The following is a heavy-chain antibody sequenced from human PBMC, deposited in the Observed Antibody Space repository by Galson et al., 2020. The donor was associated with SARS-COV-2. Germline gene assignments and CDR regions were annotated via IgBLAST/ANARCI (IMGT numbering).Heavy chain of an antibody. J-gene: IGHJ3*01. Sequence: SGPTLVKPTQTLTLTCTFSGISLSTSGRCVSWIRHPPGKAREWLARIDWDDDKYYSTPLKTRLTISKDTSKYQLVLPMTNMDPVDTSTYYCARDKYEVLSGYFDAFDVWGQGTMVTVSS. CDR1: GISLSTSGRC. CDR2: IDWDDDK. D-gene: IGHD3-9*01. CDR3: ARDKYEVLSGYFDAFDV. V-gene: IGHV2-70*11.